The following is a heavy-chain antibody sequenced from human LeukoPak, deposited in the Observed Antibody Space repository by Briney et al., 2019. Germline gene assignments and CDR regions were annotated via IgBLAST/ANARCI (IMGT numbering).Heavy chain of an antibody. CDR2: ISSSSSYI. V-gene: IGHV3-21*01. D-gene: IGHD3-3*01. J-gene: IGHJ4*02. CDR3: ARAHNYDFWSGYYFGRATPCFFDY. CDR1: GFTFSSYS. Sequence: PGGSLRLSCAASGFTFSSYSMNWVRQAPGKGLEWVSSISSSSSYIYYADSVKGRFTISRDNAKNSLYLQMNSLRAEDTAVYYCARAHNYDFWSGYYFGRATPCFFDYWGQGTLVTVSS.